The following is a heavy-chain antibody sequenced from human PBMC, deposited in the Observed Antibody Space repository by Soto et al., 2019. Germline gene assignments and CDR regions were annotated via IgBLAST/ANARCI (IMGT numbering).Heavy chain of an antibody. CDR3: AKLLSTVTTYYYGIAV. D-gene: IGHD4-17*01. J-gene: IGHJ6*02. V-gene: IGHV3-23*01. CDR1: GFHFSTYP. Sequence: GGSLRLSRAGSGFHFSTYPITWLRQGPGKRLEGVSSISGSGGDTYYIDSVKVRFTISRDNSKNTVYLQMNSLRAEYTAVYYCAKLLSTVTTYYYGIAVWGHGTTVTVSS. CDR2: ISGSGGDT.